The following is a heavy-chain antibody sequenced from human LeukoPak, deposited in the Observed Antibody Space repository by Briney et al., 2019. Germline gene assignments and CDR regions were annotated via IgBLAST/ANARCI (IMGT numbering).Heavy chain of an antibody. CDR1: GGSINNYW. CDR2: INHSGSA. D-gene: IGHD2/OR15-2a*01. CDR3: ARGNNSTGYFDY. J-gene: IGHJ4*02. Sequence: PSETLSLTCTVSGGSINNYWWSWIRQPPGKGLEWIGEINHSGSANYNPSLKSRVTISVDTSKNQFSLKLSSVTAADTAVYYRARGNNSTGYFDYWGQGTLVTVSS. V-gene: IGHV4-34*01.